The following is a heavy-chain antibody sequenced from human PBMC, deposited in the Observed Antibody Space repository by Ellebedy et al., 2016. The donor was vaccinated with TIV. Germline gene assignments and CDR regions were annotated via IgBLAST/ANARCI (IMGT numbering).Heavy chain of an antibody. CDR2: ITGSNGNT. Sequence: ASVKVSCXASGYSFSNYTIGWVRQAPGQGLEWMGWITGSNGNTNYAQNLQGRVTMTTDTSTNTAYMELRGLRSDATAVYYCAREGAFDSGGYYELFDHWGQGTLVTVSS. CDR3: AREGAFDSGGYYELFDH. V-gene: IGHV1-18*01. J-gene: IGHJ4*02. D-gene: IGHD3-22*01. CDR1: GYSFSNYT.